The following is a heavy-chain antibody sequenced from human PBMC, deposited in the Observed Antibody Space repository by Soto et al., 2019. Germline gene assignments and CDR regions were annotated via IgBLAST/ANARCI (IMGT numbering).Heavy chain of an antibody. CDR3: ARRLYDTSGYRYFDF. D-gene: IGHD3-22*01. V-gene: IGHV5-51*01. CDR2: IFPDDSET. Sequence: GESLKISCKASGYSFSSYWIGWVRQIPGKGLEWMGIIFPDDSETRYSPSFQGKVSISVDKSITTAYLQWSSLKASDTAMYYCARRLYDTSGYRYFDFWGQGTLVTVSS. J-gene: IGHJ4*02. CDR1: GYSFSSYW.